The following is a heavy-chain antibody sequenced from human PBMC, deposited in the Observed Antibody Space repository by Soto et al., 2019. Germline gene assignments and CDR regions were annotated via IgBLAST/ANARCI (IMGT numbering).Heavy chain of an antibody. V-gene: IGHV3-66*01. CDR3: ARWRPGGYCSGGSCYPRVNPHDAFDI. CDR1: GFTVSSNY. CDR2: IYSGGST. Sequence: GGSLRLSCAASGFTVSSNYMSWVRQAPGKGLEWVSVIYSGGSTYYPDSVKGRFTISRDNSKNTLYLQMNSLRAEDTAVYYVARWRPGGYCSGGSCYPRVNPHDAFDIWGQGTMVTVSS. J-gene: IGHJ3*02. D-gene: IGHD2-15*01.